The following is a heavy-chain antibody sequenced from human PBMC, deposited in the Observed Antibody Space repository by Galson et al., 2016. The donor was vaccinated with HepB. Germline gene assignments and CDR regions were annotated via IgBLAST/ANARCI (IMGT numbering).Heavy chain of an antibody. J-gene: IGHJ4*02. V-gene: IGHV3-7*03. D-gene: IGHD1-26*01. Sequence: SLRLSCAASGFTFSTYEMTWVRQAPGKGLEWVANIKQDGSEKYYVDSVKGRFTISRDNAKNSLYLQINSLSAEDTAVYYCSRDGCGTYSTCFDYCGQGTMVTVSA. CDR2: IKQDGSEK. CDR3: SRDGCGTYSTCFDY. CDR1: GFTFSTYE.